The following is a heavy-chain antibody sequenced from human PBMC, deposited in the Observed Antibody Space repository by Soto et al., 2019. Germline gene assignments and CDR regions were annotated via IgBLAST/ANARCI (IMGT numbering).Heavy chain of an antibody. Sequence: QVQLVQSGAEVNKPGSSVKVSCKASGGTFSSYAISWVRQAPGQGLEWMGGIIPISGTANYAQKFQGRVTITEDESTSTAYMELSSLRSEDTAVYYCARSQGSSTSLDIYYYSYYGMDVWGQGTTVTVSS. CDR2: IIPISGTA. CDR1: GGTFSSYA. V-gene: IGHV1-69*01. J-gene: IGHJ6*02. CDR3: ARSQGSSTSLDIYYYSYYGMDV. D-gene: IGHD2-2*01.